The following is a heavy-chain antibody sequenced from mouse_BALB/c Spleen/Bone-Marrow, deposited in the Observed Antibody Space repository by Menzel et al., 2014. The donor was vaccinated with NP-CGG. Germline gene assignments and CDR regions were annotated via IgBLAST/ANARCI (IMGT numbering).Heavy chain of an antibody. D-gene: IGHD2-4*01. CDR2: ISNGGGST. CDR3: ARPLYYDYDGFAY. V-gene: IGHV5-12-2*01. CDR1: GFTFSSYT. Sequence: EVKLVESGGGLVQPGGSLKLSCAASGFTFSSYTMSWVRQTPEKRLEGVAYISNGGGSTYYPDTVKGRFTISRDNAKNPLYLQMSSLKSEDTAMYYFARPLYYDYDGFAYWGQGTLVTVSA. J-gene: IGHJ3*01.